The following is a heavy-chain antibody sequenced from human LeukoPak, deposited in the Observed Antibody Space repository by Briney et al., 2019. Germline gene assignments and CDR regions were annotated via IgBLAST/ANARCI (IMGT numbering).Heavy chain of an antibody. V-gene: IGHV3-30*19. J-gene: IGHJ3*02. Sequence: PGGSLRLSCAASGFTFSSYGMHWVRQAPDKGLEWVAVISHDGSTEYYADSVKGRLTISRDNSINTLYQQIYSLRPEDTAIYYCARDFAITATTIYYYVFDIWGPGTMVTASS. CDR2: ISHDGSTE. D-gene: IGHD4-17*01. CDR3: ARDFAITATTIYYYVFDI. CDR1: GFTFSSYG.